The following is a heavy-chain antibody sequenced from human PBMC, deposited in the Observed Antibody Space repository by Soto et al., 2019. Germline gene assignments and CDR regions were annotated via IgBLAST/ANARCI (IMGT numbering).Heavy chain of an antibody. V-gene: IGHV4-4*02. CDR1: GGSISSSNW. CDR3: ARAFGFWSGYYSY. Sequence: LRRPLSLTCAVSGGSISSSNWWSWVRQPPGKGLEWIGEIYHSGSTNYNPSLKSRVTISVDKSKNQFSLKLSSVTAADTAVYYCARAFGFWSGYYSYWGQGTLVTVSS. J-gene: IGHJ4*02. D-gene: IGHD3-3*01. CDR2: IYHSGST.